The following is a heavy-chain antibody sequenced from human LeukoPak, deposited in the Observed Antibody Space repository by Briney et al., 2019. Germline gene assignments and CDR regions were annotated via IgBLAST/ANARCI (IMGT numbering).Heavy chain of an antibody. Sequence: PGGSLRLSCAASGFTFSSYAMHWVRQAPGKGLEWVAVISYDGSNKYYADSVKGRFTISRDNSKNTLYLQMNSLRAEDTAVYYCAAESITGTKNWFDPWGQGTLVTVSS. D-gene: IGHD1-20*01. CDR1: GFTFSSYA. CDR2: ISYDGSNK. J-gene: IGHJ5*02. V-gene: IGHV3-30*04. CDR3: AAESITGTKNWFDP.